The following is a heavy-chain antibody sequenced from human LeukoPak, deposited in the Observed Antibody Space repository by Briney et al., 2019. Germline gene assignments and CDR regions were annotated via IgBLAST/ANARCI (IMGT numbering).Heavy chain of an antibody. D-gene: IGHD2-2*01. J-gene: IGHJ5*02. CDR2: ISGSGGST. CDR1: GFTFSSYA. V-gene: IGHV3-23*01. CDR3: AKDRSDIVVVPATGFDP. Sequence: PGGSLRLSCAASGFTFSSYAMSWVRQAPGKGLEWVSAISGSGGSTYYADSVKGRFTISRDNSKNTPYLQMNSLRAEDTAVYYCAKDRSDIVVVPATGFDPWGQGTLVTVSS.